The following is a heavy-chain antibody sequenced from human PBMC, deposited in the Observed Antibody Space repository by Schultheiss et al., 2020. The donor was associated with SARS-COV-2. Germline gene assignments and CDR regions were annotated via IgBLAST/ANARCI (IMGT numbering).Heavy chain of an antibody. J-gene: IGHJ4*02. CDR3: ARGLGHDYVWGSYRYPPLDY. CDR1: GFTVSSNY. CDR2: ISGSGGST. D-gene: IGHD3-16*02. Sequence: GGSLRLSCAASGFTVSSNYMSWVRQAPGKGLEWVSAISGSGGSTYYADSVKGRFTISRDNSKNTLYLQMNSLRAEDTAVYYCARGLGHDYVWGSYRYPPLDYWGQGTLVTVSS. V-gene: IGHV3-23*01.